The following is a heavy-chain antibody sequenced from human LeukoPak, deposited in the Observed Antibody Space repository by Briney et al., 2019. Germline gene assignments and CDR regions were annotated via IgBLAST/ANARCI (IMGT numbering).Heavy chain of an antibody. CDR3: ARDRGSGYYYKGWFDP. Sequence: SETLSPTCTVSGGSISSYYWSWIRQPPGKGLEWIGYIYYSGSTNYNPSLKSRVTISVDTSKNQFSLRLSSVTAADTAVYYCARDRGSGYYYKGWFDPWGQGTLVTVSS. D-gene: IGHD3-22*01. CDR1: GGSISSYY. CDR2: IYYSGST. V-gene: IGHV4-59*01. J-gene: IGHJ5*02.